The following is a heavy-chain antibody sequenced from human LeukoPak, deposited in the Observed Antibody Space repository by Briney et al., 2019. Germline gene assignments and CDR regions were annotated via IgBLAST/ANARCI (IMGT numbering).Heavy chain of an antibody. Sequence: ASVKVSCKASGYTFTTHGIAWVRQAPGQGLEWMGWISAHNGNTNYAQSLQGRVTMTTDTSTNTAYMELRSLRSDGTAVYYCARDGYFDLWGRGTLVTVSP. J-gene: IGHJ2*01. CDR1: GYTFTTHG. CDR2: ISAHNGNT. CDR3: ARDGYFDL. V-gene: IGHV1-18*01.